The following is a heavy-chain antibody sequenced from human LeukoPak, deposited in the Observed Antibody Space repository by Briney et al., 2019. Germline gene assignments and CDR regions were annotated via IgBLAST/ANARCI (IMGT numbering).Heavy chain of an antibody. CDR1: GGSFSDYY. Sequence: PSETLSLTCAVYGGSFSDYYWNWIRQPPGKGLEWIGEINHGGGTKYNPSLKSRATISVDTSKKQFSLNLSSVTAADTAVYYCARGEDGTGDYRPTYFDSWGQGTLVTVSS. J-gene: IGHJ4*02. CDR2: INHGGGT. D-gene: IGHD4-17*01. CDR3: ARGEDGTGDYRPTYFDS. V-gene: IGHV4-34*01.